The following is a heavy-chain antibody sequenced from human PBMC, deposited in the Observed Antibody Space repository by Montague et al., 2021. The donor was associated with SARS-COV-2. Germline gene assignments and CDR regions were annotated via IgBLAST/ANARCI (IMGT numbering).Heavy chain of an antibody. CDR2: ISYSGST. CDR1: GGSISSTSYY. D-gene: IGHD3-10*01. Sequence: SETLSLTCTVSGGSISSTSYYWGWIRQPLGKGLEWIGSISYSGSTYYKSSLKSRVTISVDTSKNQFSLRLSSVTAADTAVYYCARHITGSGNAFDIWGQGTMVTVSS. V-gene: IGHV4-39*01. CDR3: ARHITGSGNAFDI. J-gene: IGHJ3*02.